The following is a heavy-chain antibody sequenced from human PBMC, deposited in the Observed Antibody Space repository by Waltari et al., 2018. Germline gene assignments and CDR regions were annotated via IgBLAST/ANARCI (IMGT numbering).Heavy chain of an antibody. CDR1: GYTTGNY. CDR3: ARVWFHSGFDF. V-gene: IGHV1-2*02. CDR2: INPNIGGT. D-gene: IGHD1-26*01. Sequence: QVQLVQSGPEVKKPGASVKVSCKTSGYTTGNYIHWVRQAPGQGLEWLGLINPNIGGTDYAEKFQDRVTLTRDTSISTVYMELSSLRSDDTAVYYCARVWFHSGFDFWGQGTLVAVTS. J-gene: IGHJ4*02.